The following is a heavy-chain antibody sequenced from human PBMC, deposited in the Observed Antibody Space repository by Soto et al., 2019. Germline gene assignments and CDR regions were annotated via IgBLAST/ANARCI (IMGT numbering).Heavy chain of an antibody. V-gene: IGHV1-46*03. J-gene: IGHJ6*02. CDR2: INPSGGST. CDR3: ARGPWGYCSSTSCYSHYYYGMDV. CDR1: GYTFTSYY. D-gene: IGHD2-2*02. Sequence: ASVKVSCKASGYTFTSYYMHWVRQAPGQGLEWMGIINPSGGSTSYAQKFQGRVNMTRDTSTSTVYMELSSLRSEDTAVYYCARGPWGYCSSTSCYSHYYYGMDVWGQGTTVTVSS.